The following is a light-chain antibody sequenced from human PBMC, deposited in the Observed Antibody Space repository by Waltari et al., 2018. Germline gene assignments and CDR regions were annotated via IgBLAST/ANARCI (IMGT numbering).Light chain of an antibody. J-gene: IGLJ3*02. CDR2: EIS. CDR1: SRDVGGYNF. CDR3: CAYVGDSTWV. V-gene: IGLV2-23*02. Sequence: SALTQPASVSASPGQSITISCTGTSRDVGGYNFVFWYPQHPGKAPPVIIFEISKWPSGVLNRFSGSKSGNTASLTISGLQAEDEANYYCCAYVGDSTWVFGGGTKLTVV.